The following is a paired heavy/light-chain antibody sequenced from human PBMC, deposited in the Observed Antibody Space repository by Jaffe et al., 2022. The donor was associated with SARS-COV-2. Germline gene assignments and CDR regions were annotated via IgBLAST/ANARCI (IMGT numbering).Heavy chain of an antibody. CDR2: ISIYNGQT. Sequence: QVQLLQSGGEVKKPGAAVTVSCKTSGYTFNNHDINWVRQAPGQGLEWMGYISIYNGQTNYAQSLQGRLTVTTDTSTRTVYMELRSLTSADTAMYYCARENRAVSGSGFDSWGQGTLVIVSS. D-gene: IGHD6-19*01. J-gene: IGHJ4*02. V-gene: IGHV1-18*01. CDR3: ARENRAVSGSGFDS. CDR1: GYTFNNHD.
Light chain of an antibody. J-gene: IGLJ1*01. CDR3: QVWDRDTDTFV. CDR1: NIGGNR. V-gene: IGLV3-21*02. Sequence: SSAVTQSPSVSEAPGQTATITCAADNIGGNRVHWYQQKPGQAPVLVVFDGTLRPSGIPDRFSGSDSGDTATLTISRVEAGDEAVYYCQVWDRDTDTFVFGTGTEVTVL. CDR2: DGT.